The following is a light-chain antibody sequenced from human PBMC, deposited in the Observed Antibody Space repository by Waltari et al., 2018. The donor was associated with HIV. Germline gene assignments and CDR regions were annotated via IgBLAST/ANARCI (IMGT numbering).Light chain of an antibody. CDR3: CSYAGSYTYV. CDR2: DVN. CDR1: SSDVGGYNY. V-gene: IGLV2-11*01. J-gene: IGLJ1*01. Sequence: QSALTQPRSVSGSPGQSVTISCTGTSSDVGGYNYVSWYQQHPGKAPRLMIYDVNRLPSGVPGRFSGSKSGNTASLTIAGLQAEDEADYYCCSYAGSYTYVFGTGTEVTVL.